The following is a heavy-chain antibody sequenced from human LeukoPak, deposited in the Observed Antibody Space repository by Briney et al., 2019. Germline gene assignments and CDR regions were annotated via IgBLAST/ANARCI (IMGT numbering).Heavy chain of an antibody. Sequence: GGSLRLSCAASGFTFSSYTIYWVRQAPGKGLEWVAGISNDGSNKYYADSVKGRFTISRDNSKNTLYVQMNSLRAEDTAVYYCARFSVTGADYWGQGTLVTVSS. V-gene: IGHV3-30-3*01. CDR2: ISNDGSNK. CDR1: GFTFSSYT. CDR3: ARFSVTGADY. J-gene: IGHJ4*02. D-gene: IGHD2-21*02.